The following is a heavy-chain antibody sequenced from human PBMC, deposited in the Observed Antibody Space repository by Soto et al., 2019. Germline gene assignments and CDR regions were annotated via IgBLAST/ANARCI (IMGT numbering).Heavy chain of an antibody. CDR1: GGSISSSSYY. J-gene: IGHJ4*01. V-gene: IGHV4-39*07. CDR2: VNHSGST. CDR3: ARVSTGLVVIAPHFDY. D-gene: IGHD2-21*01. Sequence: SETLSLTCTVSGGSISSSSYYWGWIRQPPGKGLEWIGEVNHSGSTNYNPSLKSRVTISVDTSKNQFSLKLSSVTAADTAVYYCARVSTGLVVIAPHFDYWGHGTLVTVSS.